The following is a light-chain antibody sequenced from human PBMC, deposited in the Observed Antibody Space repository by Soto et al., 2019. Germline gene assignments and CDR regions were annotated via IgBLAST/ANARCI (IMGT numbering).Light chain of an antibody. CDR2: WAS. CDR3: QQYYSTPQT. V-gene: IGKV4-1*01. Sequence: DIVMTQSPDSLAVSLGERATINCKSSQSVLYSSNNKNYLAWYQQKPRQPPKLLIYWASTRESGVPDRFSGSGSGTDFTLTISSLQDEDVAVYYCQQYYSTPQTFGQGTKVEIK. CDR1: QSVLYSSNNKNY. J-gene: IGKJ1*01.